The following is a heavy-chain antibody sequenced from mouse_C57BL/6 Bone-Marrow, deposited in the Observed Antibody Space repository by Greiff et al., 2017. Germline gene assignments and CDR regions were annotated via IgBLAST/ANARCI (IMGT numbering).Heavy chain of an antibody. J-gene: IGHJ4*01. CDR3: ARIYYDYGDAMDY. V-gene: IGHV2-6*01. CDR2: IWGVGST. CDR1: GFSLTSYG. Sequence: VKLMESGPGLVAPSQSLSITCTVSGFSLTSYGVDWVRQSPGKGLEWLGVIWGVGSTNYNSALKSRLNISKDNSKSQVFLKMNSLQTDDTAMYYCARIYYDYGDAMDYWGQGTSVTVSS. D-gene: IGHD2-4*01.